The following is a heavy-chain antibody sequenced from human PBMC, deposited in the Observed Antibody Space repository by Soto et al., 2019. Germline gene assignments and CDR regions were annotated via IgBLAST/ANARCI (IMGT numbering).Heavy chain of an antibody. Sequence: QVQLQESGPGLVKPSQTLSLTCTVSGGSISSGGYYWSWIRQHPGKGLEWIGYIYYSGSTYYNPSLKSRVTXXVXTXXNQFSLKLSSVTAADTAVYYCARLWFGEPQPYFDYWGQGTLVTVSS. J-gene: IGHJ4*02. CDR3: ARLWFGEPQPYFDY. D-gene: IGHD3-10*01. CDR1: GGSISSGGYY. CDR2: IYYSGST. V-gene: IGHV4-31*03.